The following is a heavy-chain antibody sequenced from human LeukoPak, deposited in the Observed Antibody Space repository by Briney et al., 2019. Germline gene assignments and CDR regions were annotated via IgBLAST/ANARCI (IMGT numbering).Heavy chain of an antibody. D-gene: IGHD2-15*01. CDR3: ARDRLRPLYYYMDV. CDR1: GFTFSSYG. V-gene: IGHV3-33*01. J-gene: IGHJ6*03. CDR2: IWYDGSNK. Sequence: HPGGSLRLSCAASGFTFSSYGMHWVRQAPGKGLEWVAVIWYDGSNKYYADSVKGRFTISRDNSRNTLYLQMNSLRAEDTAVYYCARDRLRPLYYYMDVWGKGTTVTVSS.